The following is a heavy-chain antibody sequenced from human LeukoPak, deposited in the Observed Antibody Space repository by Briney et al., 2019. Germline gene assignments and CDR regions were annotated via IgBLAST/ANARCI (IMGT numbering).Heavy chain of an antibody. J-gene: IGHJ4*02. CDR3: ATERPQTVGDHFAF. D-gene: IGHD4-23*01. CDR1: GYPFVDYY. Sequence: PVASVKVSCKVSGYPFVDYYIHWIKQAPGKGLECMGLVDPEDGRTVYAEKLQDRVTITADTSVDTVYMELRSLRFDDTAVYYCATERPQTVGDHFAFWGQGSLVSVSS. CDR2: VDPEDGRT. V-gene: IGHV1-69-2*01.